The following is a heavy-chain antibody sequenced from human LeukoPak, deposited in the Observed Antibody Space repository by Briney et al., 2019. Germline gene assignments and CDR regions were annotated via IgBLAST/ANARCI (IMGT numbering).Heavy chain of an antibody. J-gene: IGHJ3*02. V-gene: IGHV3-23*01. CDR2: ISGSGGTT. CDR3: AWQWLIMGAFDI. CDR1: GFTFSNYA. Sequence: GGSLRLSCAASGFTFSNYAMSWVRQAPGKGLEWVSAISGSGGTTYYADSVKGRFTISRDNSKNTLSLQMNSLRAEDTAVYYCAWQWLIMGAFDIWGQGTMVTVSS. D-gene: IGHD6-19*01.